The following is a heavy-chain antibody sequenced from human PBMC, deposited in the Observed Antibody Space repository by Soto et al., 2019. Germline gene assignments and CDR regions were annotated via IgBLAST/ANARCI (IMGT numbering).Heavy chain of an antibody. CDR2: ISGSGGTT. V-gene: IGHV3-23*01. CDR3: AKFFVETGGSSGWPWSFHY. D-gene: IGHD6-25*01. J-gene: IGHJ4*02. CDR1: GFTFSSYA. Sequence: LRLSCAASGFTFSSYAMSWVRQAPGKGLEWVSAISGSGGTTYYADSVKGRFTISRDNSKNTLSLQMNSLRAEDTAVYYCAKFFVETGGSSGWPWSFHYWGQGTLVTVSS.